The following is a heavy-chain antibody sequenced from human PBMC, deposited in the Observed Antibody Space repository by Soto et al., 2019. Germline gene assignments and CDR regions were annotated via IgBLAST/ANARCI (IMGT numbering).Heavy chain of an antibody. CDR1: GGTFSTYA. J-gene: IGHJ4*02. CDR3: ARPKGTYSSGYYSFDF. V-gene: IGHV1-69*01. D-gene: IGHD6-19*01. CDR2: IIPLFGTA. Sequence: QVQLEQSGGEVKQPGSSVRVSCKTSGGTFSTYAINWVRQAPGQGLEWMGAIIPLFGTADYSQKFQGRVTITADESTSTAYMELSSLRFDDTAVYFCARPKGTYSSGYYSFDFWGQGTLVTVSS.